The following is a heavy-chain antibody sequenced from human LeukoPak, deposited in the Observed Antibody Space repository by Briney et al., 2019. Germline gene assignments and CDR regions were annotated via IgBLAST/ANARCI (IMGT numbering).Heavy chain of an antibody. CDR1: GFTFSSYA. V-gene: IGHV3-30*04. Sequence: GGSLRLSCAASGFTFSSYAMHWVRQAPGKGLEWVALISYDGSSIYYADSVKGRFTISRANSKNTLYLQMNSLRAEDTAVYYCARTFHSGSYLPDYWGQGTLVTVSS. CDR3: ARTFHSGSYLPDY. D-gene: IGHD1-26*01. CDR2: ISYDGSSI. J-gene: IGHJ4*02.